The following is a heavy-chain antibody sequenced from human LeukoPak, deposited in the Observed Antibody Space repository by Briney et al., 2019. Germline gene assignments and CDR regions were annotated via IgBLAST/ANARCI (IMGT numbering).Heavy chain of an antibody. D-gene: IGHD2-2*01. CDR1: GFTVSTYY. CDR3: ARGLGYCTSTTCLLPFDC. Sequence: GASLRLSCAASGFTVSTYYMTWVRQDPGKGLECVSVIYSGGSTYYADSVKGRFTVSRDNSKNTLYLQMNSLRAEDTAMYYCARGLGYCTSTTCLLPFDCWGQGTLVTVSS. J-gene: IGHJ4*02. CDR2: IYSGGST. V-gene: IGHV3-53*01.